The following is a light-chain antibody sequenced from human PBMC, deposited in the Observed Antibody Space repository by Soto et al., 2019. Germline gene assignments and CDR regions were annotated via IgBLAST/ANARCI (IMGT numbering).Light chain of an antibody. CDR1: SSDVGGYNY. CDR2: EVN. J-gene: IGLJ1*01. CDR3: SSYAGSSNV. Sequence: QSVLTPPPSSSGSPGQSVAISCTGTSSDVGGYNYVSWYQQHPSKAPKLMIYEVNKRPSGVPDRFSGSKSGNTASLTVSGLQAEDEADYYCSSYAGSSNVFGTGTKVTVL. V-gene: IGLV2-8*01.